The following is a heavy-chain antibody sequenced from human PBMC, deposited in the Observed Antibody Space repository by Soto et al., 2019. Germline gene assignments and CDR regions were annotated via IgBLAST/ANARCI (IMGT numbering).Heavy chain of an antibody. CDR2: INPNSGGT. V-gene: IGHV1-2*02. J-gene: IGHJ5*02. CDR1: GYTFTGYY. Sequence: ASVKVSCKASGYTFTGYYMHWARQAPGQGLEWMGWINPNSGGTNYAQKFQGRVTMTRDTSISTAYMELSRLRSDDTAVYYCARVLGYCSGGSCYSGNWFDPWGQGTLVTVSS. D-gene: IGHD2-15*01. CDR3: ARVLGYCSGGSCYSGNWFDP.